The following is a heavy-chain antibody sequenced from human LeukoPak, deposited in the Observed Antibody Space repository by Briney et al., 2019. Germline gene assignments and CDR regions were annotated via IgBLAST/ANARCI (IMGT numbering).Heavy chain of an antibody. CDR1: GFTFNNYG. Sequence: GGSLRLSCTASGFTFNNYGMSWVRQAPGKGLEWVSGINWNAVRVGYADSVKGRFTISRDNAKNSLYLQMNSLRAEDTAFYYCARLRNYESSGYYFDIDYWGQGTLVTVSS. V-gene: IGHV3-20*04. CDR2: INWNAVRV. J-gene: IGHJ4*02. CDR3: ARLRNYESSGYYFDIDY. D-gene: IGHD3-22*01.